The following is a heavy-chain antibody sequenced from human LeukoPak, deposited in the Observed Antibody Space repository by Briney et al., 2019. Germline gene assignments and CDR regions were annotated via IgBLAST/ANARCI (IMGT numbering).Heavy chain of an antibody. CDR3: ARGYYGSGSYLLLGYYYYYMDV. D-gene: IGHD3-10*01. Sequence: SETLSLTRTVSGGSISSYYWSWIRQPPGKGLEWIGYIYYSGSTNYNPSLKSRVTISVDTSKNQFSLKLSSVTAADTAVYYCARGYYGSGSYLLLGYYYYYMDVWGKGTTVTVSS. V-gene: IGHV4-59*01. CDR2: IYYSGST. J-gene: IGHJ6*03. CDR1: GGSISSYY.